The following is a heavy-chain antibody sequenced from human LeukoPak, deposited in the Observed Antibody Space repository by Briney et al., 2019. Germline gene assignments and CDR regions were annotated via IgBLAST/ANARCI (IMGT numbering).Heavy chain of an antibody. CDR2: INHSGST. CDR3: GVVGATAHY. J-gene: IGHJ4*02. V-gene: IGHV4-34*01. Sequence: PSETLSLTCAVYGGSFSGYYWSWIRQPPGKGLEWIGEINHSGSTNYNPSLKSRVTISVDTSKNQFSLKLSSVTAADTAVYYCGVVGATAHYWGQGTLVTVSS. CDR1: GGSFSGYY. D-gene: IGHD1-26*01.